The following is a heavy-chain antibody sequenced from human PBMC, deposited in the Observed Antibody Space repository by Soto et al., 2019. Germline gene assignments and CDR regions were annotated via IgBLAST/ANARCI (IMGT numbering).Heavy chain of an antibody. CDR2: IYYSGST. CDR3: ARVPSKVTIFGVVRYGMDV. V-gene: IGHV4-59*01. D-gene: IGHD3-3*01. CDR1: GGSISSYY. Sequence: PSETLSLTCTVSGGSISSYYWSWIRQPPGKGLEWIGYIYYSGSTNYNPSLKSRVTISVDTSKNQFSLKLSSVTAADTAVYYCARVPSKVTIFGVVRYGMDVWGQGTTVTVSS. J-gene: IGHJ6*02.